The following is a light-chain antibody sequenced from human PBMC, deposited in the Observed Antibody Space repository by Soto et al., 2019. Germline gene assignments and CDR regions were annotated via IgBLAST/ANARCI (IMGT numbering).Light chain of an antibody. CDR3: QVWDSSSDHPYV. Sequence: SYELTQPPSVSVAPGKTARITCGGNNIGSKSVHWYQQKPGQAPVLVIYYDSDRPSGIPERFSGSNSGNKATLTISRVEAGDEADYHCQVWDSSSDHPYVFGTGTKLTVL. J-gene: IGLJ1*01. CDR1: NIGSKS. CDR2: YDS. V-gene: IGLV3-21*04.